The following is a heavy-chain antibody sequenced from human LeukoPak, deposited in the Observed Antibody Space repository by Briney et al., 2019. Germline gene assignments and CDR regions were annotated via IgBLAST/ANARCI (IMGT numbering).Heavy chain of an antibody. D-gene: IGHD6-19*01. J-gene: IGHJ4*02. CDR3: ARGVGFSSGWYSYY. V-gene: IGHV3-30*02. CDR1: GFTFSSSG. Sequence: GGSLRLSCAASGFTFSSSGMHWVRQPPGKGLEWVAFIRYDGSNKYYADSVKGRFTISRDNAKNSLYLQMNSLRAEDTAVYYCARGVGFSSGWYSYYWGQGTLVTVSS. CDR2: IRYDGSNK.